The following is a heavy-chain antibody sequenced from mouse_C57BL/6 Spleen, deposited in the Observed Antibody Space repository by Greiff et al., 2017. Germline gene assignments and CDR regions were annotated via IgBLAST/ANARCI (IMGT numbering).Heavy chain of an antibody. Sequence: QVQLQQSGAELVRPGASVKMSCKASGYTFTSYYMHWVKQTPRQGLEWIGAIYPGNGDTSYNQKFKGKATLTVDKSSSTAYMQLSSLTSEDSAVYFCARSDGGGDYWGQGTTLTVSS. D-gene: IGHD1-1*02. CDR1: GYTFTSYY. CDR3: ARSDGGGDY. V-gene: IGHV1-12*01. J-gene: IGHJ2*01. CDR2: IYPGNGDT.